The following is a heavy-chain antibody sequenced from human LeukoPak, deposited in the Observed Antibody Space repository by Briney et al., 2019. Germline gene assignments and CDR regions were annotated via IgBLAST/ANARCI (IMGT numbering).Heavy chain of an antibody. J-gene: IGHJ6*02. V-gene: IGHV1-2*02. CDR2: INPNSGGT. D-gene: IGHD2-2*01. Sequence: ASVKVSCKASGYTFTGYCMHWVRQAPGQGLEWMGWINPNSGGTNYAQKFQGRVTMTRDTSISTAYMELSRLRSDDTAVYYCARDLGGIVVVPAAILYGMDVWGQGTTVTVSS. CDR3: ARDLGGIVVVPAAILYGMDV. CDR1: GYTFTGYC.